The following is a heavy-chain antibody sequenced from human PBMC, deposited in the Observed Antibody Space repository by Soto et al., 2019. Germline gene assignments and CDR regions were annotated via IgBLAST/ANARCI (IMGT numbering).Heavy chain of an antibody. CDR3: ARRCCASIFGPLDY. CDR1: GGSISSGDW. CDR2: IYYSGST. D-gene: IGHD3-3*02. J-gene: IGHJ4*02. V-gene: IGHV4-4*02. Sequence: QVQLQELGPGLVKPSGTLSLTCAVSGGSISSGDWCWSWVRQSPGKGLEWIGEIYYSGSTTYNPSLKSRVPISADKAENQCSLSLSFVTAGDTAVYYCARRCCASIFGPLDYWGQGTLVTVSS.